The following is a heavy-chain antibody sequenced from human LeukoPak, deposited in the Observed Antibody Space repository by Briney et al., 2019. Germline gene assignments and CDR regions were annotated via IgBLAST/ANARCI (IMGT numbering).Heavy chain of an antibody. CDR1: GFTFSSYS. Sequence: PGGSLRLSCAASGFTFSSYSMNWVRQAPGKGLEWVSSISSSSSYIYYADSVKGRFTISRDNAKNSLYLQMNSLRAEDTAVYYCARDPRYSSSLGDFDYWGQGTLVTVSS. J-gene: IGHJ4*02. D-gene: IGHD6-13*01. V-gene: IGHV3-21*01. CDR3: ARDPRYSSSLGDFDY. CDR2: ISSSSSYI.